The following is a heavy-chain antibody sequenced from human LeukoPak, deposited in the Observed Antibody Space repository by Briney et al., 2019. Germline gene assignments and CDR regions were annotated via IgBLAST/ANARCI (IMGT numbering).Heavy chain of an antibody. CDR1: GFTFSSYA. CDR2: ISGSGGST. Sequence: GGSLRLSCAAPGFTFSSYAMSWVRQAPGKGLEWVSAISGSGGSTYYADSVKGRFTISRDNSRNTLYLQMNSLRAEDTAVYYCAKIGPLYSSGWYVVNYFDYWGQGTLVTVSS. D-gene: IGHD6-19*01. J-gene: IGHJ4*02. V-gene: IGHV3-23*01. CDR3: AKIGPLYSSGWYVVNYFDY.